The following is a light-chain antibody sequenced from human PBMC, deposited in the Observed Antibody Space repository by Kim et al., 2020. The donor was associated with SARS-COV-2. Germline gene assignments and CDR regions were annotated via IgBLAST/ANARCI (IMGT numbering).Light chain of an antibody. Sequence: SYELTQPPSVSVAPGKTARITCGGNNIGSEGVHWYQQKPGQAPVLVISYDSDRPSGIPERFSGSKSGNTATLTISRVEAGDEADYSCQLWDSSSGHYVFGTGTKVTVL. J-gene: IGLJ1*01. CDR1: NIGSEG. CDR3: QLWDSSSGHYV. V-gene: IGLV3-21*04. CDR2: YDS.